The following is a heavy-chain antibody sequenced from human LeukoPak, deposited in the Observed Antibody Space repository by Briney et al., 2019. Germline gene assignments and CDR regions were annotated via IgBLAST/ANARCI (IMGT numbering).Heavy chain of an antibody. CDR1: GFTFSSYA. D-gene: IGHD6-13*01. CDR2: ISGSGGST. Sequence: PGGSLRLSCAASGFTFSSYAMSWVRQAPGKGLAWVSTISGSGGSTYYADSVKGRFTISRDNSKNTLYLQMNSLRAEDTAVYYCAKRGIAAADSIYYWGQGTLVTVSS. J-gene: IGHJ4*02. V-gene: IGHV3-23*01. CDR3: AKRGIAAADSIYY.